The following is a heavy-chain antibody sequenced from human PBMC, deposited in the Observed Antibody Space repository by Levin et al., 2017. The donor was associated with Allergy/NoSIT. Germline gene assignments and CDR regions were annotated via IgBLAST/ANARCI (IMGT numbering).Heavy chain of an antibody. CDR2: IKQDGSEK. CDR1: GFTFSSYW. Sequence: LPGGSLRLSCAASGFTFSSYWMSWVRQAPGKGLEWVANIKQDGSEKYYVDSVKGRFTISRDNAKNSLYLQMNSLRAEDTAVYYCAKCGYSGYEHLDYWGQGTLVTVSS. J-gene: IGHJ4*02. V-gene: IGHV3-7*01. D-gene: IGHD5-12*01. CDR3: AKCGYSGYEHLDY.